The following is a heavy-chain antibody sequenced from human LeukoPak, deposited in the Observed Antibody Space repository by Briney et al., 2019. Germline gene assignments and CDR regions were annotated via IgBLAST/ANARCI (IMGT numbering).Heavy chain of an antibody. V-gene: IGHV1-2*02. J-gene: IGHJ5*02. CDR2: INPNSGGT. D-gene: IGHD3-3*01. Sequence: ASVKVSCKASGYTFTANGITWVRQAPGQGLEWMGWINPNSGGTNYAQKFQGRVTMTRDTSISTAYMELSRLRSDDTAAYYCARGGDFVATGWFDPWGQGTLVTVSS. CDR3: ARGGDFVATGWFDP. CDR1: GYTFTANG.